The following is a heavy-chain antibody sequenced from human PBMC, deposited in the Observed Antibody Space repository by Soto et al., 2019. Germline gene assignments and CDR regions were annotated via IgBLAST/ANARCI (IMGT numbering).Heavy chain of an antibody. CDR1: GFTFSDYA. CDR3: AKGGRQWLVTSDFNY. CDR2: VSHDGRNT. J-gene: IGHJ4*02. Sequence: VQLVESGGGVVQPGRSLRLSCAASGFTFSDYAMHWVRQAPGKGLEWVAVVSHDGRNTHYADSVKGRFTISRDSSKNTVSLEMSSLRPEDTAVYYCAKGGRQWLVTSDFNYWGQRALVPVSS. D-gene: IGHD6-19*01. V-gene: IGHV3-30*18.